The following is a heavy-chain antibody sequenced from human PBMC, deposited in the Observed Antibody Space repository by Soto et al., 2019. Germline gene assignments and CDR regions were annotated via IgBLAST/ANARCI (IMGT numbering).Heavy chain of an antibody. CDR2: VYPGDSDT. D-gene: IGHD2-2*01. J-gene: IGHJ6*02. V-gene: IGHV5-51*01. Sequence: GESLKISCKGSGFNFNNYWIAWVRQMPGEGLELMGIVYPGDSDTRYRPSFQGQVIISADRSISTAYVQWSSLKASDTAMYYCARAHIVLVPAAYYYCGMDVWGQGTTVTVAS. CDR3: ARAHIVLVPAAYYYCGMDV. CDR1: GFNFNNYW.